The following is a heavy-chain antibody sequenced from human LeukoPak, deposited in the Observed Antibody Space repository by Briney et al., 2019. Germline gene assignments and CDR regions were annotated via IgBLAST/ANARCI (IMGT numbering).Heavy chain of an antibody. D-gene: IGHD6-6*01. CDR3: AESNSTSFL. CDR2: ISYDGSNK. CDR1: AFIFSIYG. V-gene: IGHV3-30*18. Sequence: GGSLRLSWVLAAFIFSIYGMEWVRQAPGKGLEWAAVISYDGSNKYYADSMKGRFTISRDNCKHTLYLQMNSLRVEDTAVYYCAESNSTSFLWGQGTLVTVSS. J-gene: IGHJ4*02.